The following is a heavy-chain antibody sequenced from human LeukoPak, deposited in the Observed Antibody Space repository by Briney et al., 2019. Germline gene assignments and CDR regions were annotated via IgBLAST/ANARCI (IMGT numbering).Heavy chain of an antibody. CDR1: GFPFSSYG. Sequence: GALRLSCAASGFPFSSYGMHWVRQPPGKGLEWIGEIYHSGSTNYNPSLKSRVTISVDKSKNQFSLKLSSVTAADTAVYYCAREGGPYRPLDYTGQGSLVTVSS. CDR3: AREGGPYRPLDY. CDR2: IYHSGST. V-gene: IGHV4-4*02. J-gene: IGHJ4*02.